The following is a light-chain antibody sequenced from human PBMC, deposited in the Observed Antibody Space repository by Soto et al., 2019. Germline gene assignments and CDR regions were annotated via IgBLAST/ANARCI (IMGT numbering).Light chain of an antibody. CDR3: SSYTSSSTLV. CDR1: SSDVGGYNY. Sequence: QSALTQPASVSGSPGQSITISCTGTSSDVGGYNYVSWYQQHPGKAPKLMIXXXXXXXXXXXXXXXGSKSGNTASLTISGXXXXXXXXXYCSSYTSSSTLVFGGGTKVTVL. J-gene: IGLJ2*01. V-gene: IGLV2-14*01. CDR2: XXX.